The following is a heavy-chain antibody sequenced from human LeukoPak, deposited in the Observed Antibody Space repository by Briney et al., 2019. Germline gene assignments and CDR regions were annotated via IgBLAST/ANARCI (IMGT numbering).Heavy chain of an antibody. CDR3: ARGPYLRGHFWFDP. CDR1: GGSFSGYD. V-gene: IGHV4-34*01. CDR2: INESGST. Sequence: SETLSLTCVVYGGSFSGYDWSWIRQPPGRGLEWIGEINESGSTTYKSSLKSRVTISIDTSRSQFSLKLNSVTAADTAVYYCARGPYLRGHFWFDPWGQGTLVTVSS. J-gene: IGHJ5*02. D-gene: IGHD3-3*02.